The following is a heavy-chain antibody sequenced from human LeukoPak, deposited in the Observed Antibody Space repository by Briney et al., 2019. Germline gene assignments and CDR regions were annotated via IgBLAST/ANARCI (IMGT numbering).Heavy chain of an antibody. CDR2: ISYDGSNK. CDR3: TSAIYCSSTSCNNYNYGMDV. D-gene: IGHD2-2*01. CDR1: GFTFSSYG. V-gene: IGHV3-30*03. J-gene: IGHJ6*02. Sequence: GRSLRLSCAASGFTFSSYGMPWVRQAPGKGLEWVAVISYDGSNKYYADTVKGRFTISRDNSKNTLYLQMNSLRAEDTAVYYCTSAIYCSSTSCNNYNYGMDVWGQGTTVTVSS.